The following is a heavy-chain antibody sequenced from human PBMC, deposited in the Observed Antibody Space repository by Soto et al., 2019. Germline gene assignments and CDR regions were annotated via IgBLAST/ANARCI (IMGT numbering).Heavy chain of an antibody. CDR3: ARQIYDSSGYYYAY. CDR1: GGSISSSSYY. D-gene: IGHD3-22*01. CDR2: IYSLGNT. J-gene: IGHJ4*02. V-gene: IGHV4-39*01. Sequence: QMQMQESGPGLVKTSETLSLTWTVSGGSISSSSYYWGWISQPPGQGLEWLGTIYSLGNTYYNPSLKSRVTISVDKSKSQLFLKLSSVTAPDTAVYYCARQIYDSSGYYYAYWGQGTLVTVSS.